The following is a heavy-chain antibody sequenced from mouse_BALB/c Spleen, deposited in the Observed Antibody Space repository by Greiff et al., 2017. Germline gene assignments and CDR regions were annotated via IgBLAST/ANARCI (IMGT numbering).Heavy chain of an antibody. Sequence: QVQLQQSGAELVKPGASVKLSCKASGYTFTSYYMYWVKQRPGQGLEWIGEINPSNGGTNFNEKFKSKATLTVDKSSSTAYMQLSSLTSEDSAVYCCTRRRSTHFDYWGQGTTLTVSS. CDR3: TRRRSTHFDY. V-gene: IGHV1S81*02. CDR2: INPSNGGT. CDR1: GYTFTSYY. D-gene: IGHD2-1*01. J-gene: IGHJ2*01.